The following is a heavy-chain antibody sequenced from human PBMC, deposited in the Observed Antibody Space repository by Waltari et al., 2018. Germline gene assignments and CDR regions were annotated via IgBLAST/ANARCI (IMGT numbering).Heavy chain of an antibody. Sequence: QLQLQESGPGLVKASETLSLTCTVSGDSISSSSYYWVWVRQPPGKGLEGIGNMYYSGSTYYNPSLKSRVTISGDTSKSQFSLKLSSVTAADTSMYYCVRHARTTSGGKHFDHWGQGMLVTVSP. D-gene: IGHD2-15*01. CDR3: VRHARTTSGGKHFDH. V-gene: IGHV4-39*01. CDR1: GDSISSSSYY. CDR2: MYYSGST. J-gene: IGHJ4*02.